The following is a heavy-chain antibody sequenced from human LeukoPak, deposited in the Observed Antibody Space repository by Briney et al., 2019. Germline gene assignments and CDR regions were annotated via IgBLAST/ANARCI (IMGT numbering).Heavy chain of an antibody. CDR2: INHSGST. V-gene: IGHV4-34*01. CDR1: GGSFSGYY. Sequence: SETLSLTCAVYGGSFSGYYWSWIRQPPGKGLEWIGEINHSGSTNYNPSLKSRVTISVDTSKNQFPLKPSSVTAADTAVYYCARDRKFVVVVPAASDAFDIWGQGTMVTVSS. D-gene: IGHD2-2*01. J-gene: IGHJ3*02. CDR3: ARDRKFVVVVPAASDAFDI.